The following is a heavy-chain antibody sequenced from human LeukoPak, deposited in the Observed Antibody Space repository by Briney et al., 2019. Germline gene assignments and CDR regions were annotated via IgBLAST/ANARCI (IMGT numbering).Heavy chain of an antibody. D-gene: IGHD1-26*01. V-gene: IGHV3-74*01. CDR1: GFTFSSYW. J-gene: IGHJ4*02. CDR3: TRGGRNTSYYWYY. CDR2: INSDGSST. Sequence: PGGSLRLSCEASGFTFSSYWMHWVRQAPGKGLVWVSRINSDGSSTSYADSVKGRFTISRDNAENSVYLRMNSLRDEDTAVYYCTRGGRNTSYYWYYWGQGTLVTVSS.